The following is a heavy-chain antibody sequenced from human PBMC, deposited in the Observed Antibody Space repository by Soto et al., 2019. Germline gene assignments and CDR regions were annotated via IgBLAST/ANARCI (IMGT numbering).Heavy chain of an antibody. Sequence: GGSLSLSCAASGFTFSSYSMNWVRQAPGKGLEWVSSISSSSSYIYYADSVKGRFTISRDNSKNTLYLQMNSLRAEDTALYYCAKGLRYFDYFDCWGQGTLVTVSS. V-gene: IGHV3-21*04. D-gene: IGHD3-9*01. J-gene: IGHJ4*02. CDR2: ISSSSSYI. CDR3: AKGLRYFDYFDC. CDR1: GFTFSSYS.